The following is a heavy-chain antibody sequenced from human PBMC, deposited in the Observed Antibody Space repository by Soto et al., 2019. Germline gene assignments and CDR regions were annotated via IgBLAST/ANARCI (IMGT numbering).Heavy chain of an antibody. V-gene: IGHV3-23*01. D-gene: IGHD6-19*01. CDR2: IRSNGGVA. J-gene: IGHJ4*02. CDR1: GFTFSNFF. Sequence: GGSLRRSCAASGFTFSNFFMYWVRQAPGKGLEWVSLIRSNGGVAYYPSSVEGRFITSRDNSKNTLYLRMNTLRAEDTAVYYCTKDLPSSGWASDYWGQGT. CDR3: TKDLPSSGWASDY.